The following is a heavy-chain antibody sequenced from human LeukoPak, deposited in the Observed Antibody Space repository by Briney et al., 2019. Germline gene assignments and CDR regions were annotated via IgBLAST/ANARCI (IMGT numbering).Heavy chain of an antibody. D-gene: IGHD3-10*01. CDR1: GGSISSYY. CDR3: ARGLGRITMVRGVIPGWFDP. J-gene: IGHJ5*02. CDR2: IYYSGST. V-gene: IGHV4-59*01. Sequence: KPSETLSLTCTVSGGSISSYYWSWIRQPPGKGLEWIGYIYYSGSTNYNPSLKSRVTISVDTSKNQFSLKLSSVTAADTAVYYCARGLGRITMVRGVIPGWFDPWGQGTLVTVSS.